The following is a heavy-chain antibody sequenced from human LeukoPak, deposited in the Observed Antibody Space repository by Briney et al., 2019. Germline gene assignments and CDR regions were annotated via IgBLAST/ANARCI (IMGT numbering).Heavy chain of an antibody. V-gene: IGHV3-23*01. J-gene: IGHJ6*02. D-gene: IGHD3-3*01. CDR3: ARPPSITNPYYGMDV. Sequence: GGSLRLSCAASGFTFSNYAITWVRQAPGKRLEWVSAISGSGGGTKYADSVKGRFTISRDNAKNSLYLQMNSLRAEDTAVYYCARPPSITNPYYGMDVWGQGTTVTVSS. CDR2: ISGSGGGT. CDR1: GFTFSNYA.